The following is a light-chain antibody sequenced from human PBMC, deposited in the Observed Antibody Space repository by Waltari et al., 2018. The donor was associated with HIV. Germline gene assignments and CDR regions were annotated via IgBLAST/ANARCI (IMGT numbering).Light chain of an antibody. CDR2: EVT. V-gene: IGLV2-14*01. CDR3: TSYTSISTLV. CDR1: SGAIVAYNS. Sequence: QSALTQPASVSGSPGQPIPLSCTGASGAIVAYNSVSWYQHHPGKVPQLLIYEVTNRPSGVSHRFSGSKSCNTASLTISGLQAEDEADFYCTSYTSISTLVFGTGTKVTVL. J-gene: IGLJ1*01.